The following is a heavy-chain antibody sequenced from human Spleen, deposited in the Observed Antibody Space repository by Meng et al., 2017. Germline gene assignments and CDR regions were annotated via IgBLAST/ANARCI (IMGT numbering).Heavy chain of an antibody. J-gene: IGHJ3*02. D-gene: IGHD4-17*01. CDR3: ARDPTVMYAFDI. V-gene: IGHV1-46*01. CDR1: GYTFSHYS. Sequence: ASVKVSCKASGYTFSHYSISWVRQAPGQGLEWMGIINPSGGSTSYAQKFQGRVTMTRDTSTSTVYMELSSLRSEDTAVYYCARDPTVMYAFDIWGQGTMVTVSS. CDR2: INPSGGST.